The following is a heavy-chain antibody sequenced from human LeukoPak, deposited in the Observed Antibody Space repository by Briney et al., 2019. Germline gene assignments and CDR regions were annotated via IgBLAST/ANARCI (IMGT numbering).Heavy chain of an antibody. D-gene: IGHD4-17*01. J-gene: IGHJ3*01. CDR3: ARTYGDYDDAFDV. CDR2: IYYSGST. V-gene: IGHV4-39*01. CDR1: GGSISSSTYY. Sequence: SETLSLTCTVSGGSISSSTYYWGWIRQPPGKGLEWIGSIYYSGSTYNNPSLKSRVPIFVDTSKNQFSLKLSSVTATDTAVYYCARTYGDYDDAFDVWGQGTMVTVSS.